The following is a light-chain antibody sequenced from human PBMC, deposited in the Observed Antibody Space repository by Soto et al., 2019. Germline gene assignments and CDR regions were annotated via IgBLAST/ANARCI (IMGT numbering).Light chain of an antibody. J-gene: IGKJ1*01. CDR2: KAS. V-gene: IGKV1-5*03. Sequence: DLQMTQSPSTLSGCVGDRVAVARRASQTISSWLAWYQQKQGKAPKLLIYKASTLKSGVPSRFSGSVSGTEGTLTISSLKPDDVATYDCQHYNSYPEAFGQGTKVDIK. CDR1: QTISSW. CDR3: QHYNSYPEA.